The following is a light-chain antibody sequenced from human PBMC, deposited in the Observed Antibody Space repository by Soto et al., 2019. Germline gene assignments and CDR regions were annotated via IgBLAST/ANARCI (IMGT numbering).Light chain of an antibody. V-gene: IGKV1-27*01. CDR3: QKYNSAPWT. CDR2: AAS. J-gene: IGKJ1*01. CDR1: QAISNY. Sequence: DIEMTQSPSSLSASVGDRVTITCRASQAISNYLAWFQQRPGKVPKLLIYAASTLQSGVPSRFSGGGSGTDFTLTISSLQPEDVATYYCQKYNSAPWTFGQWTKVEIK.